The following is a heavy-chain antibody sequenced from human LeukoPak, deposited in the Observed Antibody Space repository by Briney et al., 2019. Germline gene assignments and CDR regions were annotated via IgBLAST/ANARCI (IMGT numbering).Heavy chain of an antibody. CDR1: GFTFSSYE. V-gene: IGHV3-48*03. Sequence: PGGSLRLSCAASGFTFSSYEMNWVRQAPGKGLEWVSYISSSGSTIYYADSVKGRFTISRDNAKNSLYLQMNSLRAEDTAVYYCARELGYCSGGSCYSVSGFDPWGQGTLVTVSS. CDR2: ISSSGSTI. D-gene: IGHD2-15*01. CDR3: ARELGYCSGGSCYSVSGFDP. J-gene: IGHJ5*02.